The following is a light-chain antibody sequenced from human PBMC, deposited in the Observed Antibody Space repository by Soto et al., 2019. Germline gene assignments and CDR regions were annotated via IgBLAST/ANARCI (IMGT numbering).Light chain of an antibody. V-gene: IGKV1-39*01. J-gene: IGKJ2*01. CDR2: PAS. Sequence: DIQMTQSPSSLSASVGDRVTITCRASQTISRYLNWYQHKPGKAPKLLIYPASSLQSGVPSRFSGSGSGTNFTPPTSSMQPEDFATSYLKQTYSTLYLFGQGPKPDI. CDR3: KQTYSTLYL. CDR1: QTISRY.